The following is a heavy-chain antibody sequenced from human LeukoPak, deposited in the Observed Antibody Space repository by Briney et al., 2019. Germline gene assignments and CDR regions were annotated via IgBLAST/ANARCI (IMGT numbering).Heavy chain of an antibody. J-gene: IGHJ4*02. D-gene: IGHD2-2*01. CDR3: AKPVVPAAIGRGPLLYYFDY. Sequence: PGRSLRLSCAASGFTFSSYGMHWVRQAPGKGLEWVAVISYDGSNKYYADSVKGRFTISRDNSKNTLYLQMNSLRAEDTAVYYCAKPVVPAAIGRGPLLYYFDYWGQGTLVAVSS. V-gene: IGHV3-30*18. CDR1: GFTFSSYG. CDR2: ISYDGSNK.